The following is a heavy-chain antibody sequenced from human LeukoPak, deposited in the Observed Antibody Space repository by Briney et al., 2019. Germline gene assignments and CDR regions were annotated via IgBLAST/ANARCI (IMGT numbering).Heavy chain of an antibody. CDR1: GGSISSGYY. CDR3: ARDLLTPGGYSYGLN. CDR2: IYYSGSS. Sequence: SETLSLTCTVSGGSISSGYYWTWIRQHPGKGLEWIGYIYYSGSSYYNPSLKSRATISVDTSKNQFSLKLSSVTAADTAVYYCARDLLTPGGYSYGLNWGQGTLVTVSS. D-gene: IGHD5-18*01. J-gene: IGHJ4*02. V-gene: IGHV4-31*03.